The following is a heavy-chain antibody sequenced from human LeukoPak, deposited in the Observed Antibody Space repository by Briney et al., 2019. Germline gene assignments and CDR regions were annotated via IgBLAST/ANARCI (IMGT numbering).Heavy chain of an antibody. CDR3: AKDEGRYSYGIGFDY. D-gene: IGHD5-18*01. Sequence: GGSLRLSCAASGCTFSSYGMHWVRQAPGKGLEWVAFIRYDGSNKYYADSVKGRFTISRDNSKNTLYLQMNSLRAEDTAVYYCAKDEGRYSYGIGFDYWGQGTLVTVSS. V-gene: IGHV3-30*02. CDR2: IRYDGSNK. J-gene: IGHJ4*02. CDR1: GCTFSSYG.